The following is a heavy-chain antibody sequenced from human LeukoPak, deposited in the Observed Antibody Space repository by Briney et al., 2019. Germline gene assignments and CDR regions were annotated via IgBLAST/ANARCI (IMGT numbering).Heavy chain of an antibody. Sequence: GGSLRLSCAASGFTFDDYGMSWVRQAPGKGLEWVSGINWNGGSTGYADSVKGRFTISRDNAKNSLYLQMNSLRAEDTAVYYCARDCSSGSAYAFDIWGQGTMVTVSS. CDR1: GFTFDDYG. V-gene: IGHV3-20*04. CDR3: ARDCSSGSAYAFDI. D-gene: IGHD6-19*01. CDR2: INWNGGST. J-gene: IGHJ3*02.